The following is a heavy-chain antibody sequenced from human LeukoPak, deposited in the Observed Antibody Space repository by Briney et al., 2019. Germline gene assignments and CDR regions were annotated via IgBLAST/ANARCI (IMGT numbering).Heavy chain of an antibody. V-gene: IGHV3-48*03. D-gene: IGHD3-16*01. J-gene: IGHJ1*01. CDR3: AKEIRGLRLGEFQH. CDR1: GFTFSSYE. Sequence: GGSLRLSCAASGFTFSSYEMNWVRQAPGKGLEWVSYISSSGSTIYYADSVKGRFTISRDNSKNTLYLQMNSLRAEDTAVYYCAKEIRGLRLGEFQHWGQGTLVTVSS. CDR2: ISSSGSTI.